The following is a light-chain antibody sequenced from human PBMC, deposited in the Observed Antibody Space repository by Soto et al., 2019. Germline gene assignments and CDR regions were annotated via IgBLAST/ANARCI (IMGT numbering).Light chain of an antibody. CDR1: QRVSSSY. V-gene: IGKV3-20*01. J-gene: IGKJ4*01. Sequence: VLTQSPGTLSLTPGERDALSCRARQRVSSSYLAWYQQKPGQDPRLLIYGASNRATGIADRFSGSGSGTDFTLTISRLEPEDFAVYYCQQYDSSPLTFGGWTKVDIK. CDR3: QQYDSSPLT. CDR2: GAS.